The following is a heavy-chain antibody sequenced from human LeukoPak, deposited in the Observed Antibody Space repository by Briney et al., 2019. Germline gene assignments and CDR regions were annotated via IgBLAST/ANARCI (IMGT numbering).Heavy chain of an antibody. D-gene: IGHD1-14*01. J-gene: IGHJ4*02. CDR3: GRVVTTSEE. CDR2: INSDGSST. Sequence: GGSLRLSCAASGFTFSSYWMHWVRQPPGRGLVWVSRINSDGSSTDYPDSVKGRFTISRDNARNTLYLQMNSRRAEDTAIYYCGRVVTTSEEWAQGILVSLST. CDR1: GFTFSSYW. V-gene: IGHV3-74*01.